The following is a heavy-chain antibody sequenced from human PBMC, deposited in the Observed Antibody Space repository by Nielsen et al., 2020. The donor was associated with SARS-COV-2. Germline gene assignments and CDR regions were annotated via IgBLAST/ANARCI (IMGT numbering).Heavy chain of an antibody. CDR3: AKAGGKNAGGIIDY. CDR2: MSYDGSDK. J-gene: IGHJ4*02. Sequence: GESLKISCAASGFTFDDYGMSWVRQAPGKGLDWVAVMSYDGSDKYYGDSVKGRFTISRDNSKNTLFLHMSRLRADDTALYYCAKAGGKNAGGIIDYWGPGTLVTVSS. D-gene: IGHD3-16*01. V-gene: IGHV3-30*18. CDR1: GFTFDDYG.